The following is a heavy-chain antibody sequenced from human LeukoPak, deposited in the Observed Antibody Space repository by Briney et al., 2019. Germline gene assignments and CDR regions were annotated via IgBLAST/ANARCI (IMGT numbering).Heavy chain of an antibody. D-gene: IGHD3-3*01. CDR3: ARSRRATIFGVVISNWFDP. Sequence: SVKVSCKASGYTFNGYYKHWVRQAPGQGLEWMGGIIPIFGTANYARKFQGRVTITADKSTSTAYMELSSLRSEDTAVYYCARSRRATIFGVVISNWFDPWGQGTLVTVSS. J-gene: IGHJ5*02. CDR2: IIPIFGTA. CDR1: GYTFNGYY. V-gene: IGHV1-69*06.